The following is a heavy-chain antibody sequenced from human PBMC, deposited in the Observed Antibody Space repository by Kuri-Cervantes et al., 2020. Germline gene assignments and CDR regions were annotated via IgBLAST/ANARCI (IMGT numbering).Heavy chain of an antibody. CDR2: IYHSGST. CDR1: GGSISSGRYS. V-gene: IGHV4-30-2*01. D-gene: IGHD3-10*01. CDR3: ARRGDV. J-gene: IGHJ6*02. Sequence: SETLSLTCAVSGGSISSGRYSWSWIRQPPGKGLEWIGYIYHSGSTNYNPSLKSRVSISVDTAKIQFSLRLISVTPAATSVYYCARRGDVWGQGTMVTGYS.